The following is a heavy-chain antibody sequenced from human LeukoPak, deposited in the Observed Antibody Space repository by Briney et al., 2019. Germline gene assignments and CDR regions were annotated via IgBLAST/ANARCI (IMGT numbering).Heavy chain of an antibody. CDR3: ARSGGSGSYYARYYYYYMDV. Sequence: ASVKVSCKASGYTFTNYAMNWVRQAPGQGLEWMGWINTNTGNPTYAQGSTGRFVFSLDTSVSTAYLQISSLKAEDTAVYYCARSGGSGSYYARYYYYYMDVWGKGTTVTVSS. CDR1: GYTFTNYA. V-gene: IGHV7-4-1*02. CDR2: INTNTGNP. D-gene: IGHD3-10*01. J-gene: IGHJ6*03.